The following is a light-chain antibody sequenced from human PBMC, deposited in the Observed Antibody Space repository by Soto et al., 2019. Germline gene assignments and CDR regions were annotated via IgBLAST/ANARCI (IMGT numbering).Light chain of an antibody. CDR2: VGTGGIVG. V-gene: IGLV9-49*01. CDR3: GADHGSGSNFVVV. CDR1: SGYSNYK. Sequence: QLVLTQPPPASASLGASVTLTCTLSSGYSNYKVDWYQQRPGKGPRFVMRVGTGGIVGSKGDGIPDRFSVLGSGLNRYLTIKNIQEEDESDYHCGADHGSGSNFVVVFGGGTKVTVL. J-gene: IGLJ2*01.